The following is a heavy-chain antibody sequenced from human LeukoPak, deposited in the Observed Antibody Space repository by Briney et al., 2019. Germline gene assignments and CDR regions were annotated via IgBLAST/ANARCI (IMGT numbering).Heavy chain of an antibody. CDR2: INAGNGNT. CDR1: GYTFTSYA. Sequence: GASVKVSCKASGYTFTSYAMHWVRQAPGQRLEWMGWINAGNGNTKYSQKFQGRVTITRDTSASTAYMELSSLRSEDTAVYYCARSDGYNPHYFDYWGQGTLVTVSS. V-gene: IGHV1-3*01. D-gene: IGHD5-24*01. CDR3: ARSDGYNPHYFDY. J-gene: IGHJ4*02.